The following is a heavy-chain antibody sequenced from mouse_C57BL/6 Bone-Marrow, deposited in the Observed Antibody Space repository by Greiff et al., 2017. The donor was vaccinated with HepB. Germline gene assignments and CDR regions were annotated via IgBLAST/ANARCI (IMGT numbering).Heavy chain of an antibody. Sequence: VKLMESGAELVKPGASVKLSCKASGYTFTEYTIHWVKQRSGQGLEWIGWFYPGSGSIKYNEKFKDKATLTADKSSSTVYMELSRLTSEDSAVYFCARHEEGGAIPPDDAMDYCGQGPSGTVSS. CDR2: FYPGSGSI. J-gene: IGHJ4*01. CDR1: GYTFTEYT. CDR3: ARHEEGGAIPPDDAMDY. D-gene: IGHD3-1*01. V-gene: IGHV1-62-2*01.